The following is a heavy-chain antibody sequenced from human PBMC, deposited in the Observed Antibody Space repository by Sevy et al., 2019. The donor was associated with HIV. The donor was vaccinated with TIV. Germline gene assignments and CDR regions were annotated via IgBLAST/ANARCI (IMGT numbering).Heavy chain of an antibody. CDR2: ISDSGGST. CDR3: AKFRGQMVYTSFDY. CDR1: GFTFSSYA. V-gene: IGHV3-23*01. J-gene: IGHJ4*02. D-gene: IGHD2-8*01. Sequence: GGSLRLSCAASGFTFSSYAMSWVRQAPGKGLEWVSAISDSGGSTYYADSVKGRFTISRDNSKNTLYLQMNSLRAEDTAVYYCAKFRGQMVYTSFDYWGQGTLVTVSS.